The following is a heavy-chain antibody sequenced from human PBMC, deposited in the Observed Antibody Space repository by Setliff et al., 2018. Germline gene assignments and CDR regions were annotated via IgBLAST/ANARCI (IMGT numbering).Heavy chain of an antibody. CDR2: ISAYDGNT. CDR1: GGTFSNYG. J-gene: IGHJ4*02. Sequence: ASVKVSCKASGGTFSNYGITWVRQAPGQGLEWMGWISAYDGNTKFAQNIQGRVTLTTDTPTSTAYMELRSLRSDDTAVYYCARSPPNRGSGSGWYGDFWGQGTLVTVSS. V-gene: IGHV1-18*01. D-gene: IGHD6-19*01. CDR3: ARSPPNRGSGSGWYGDF.